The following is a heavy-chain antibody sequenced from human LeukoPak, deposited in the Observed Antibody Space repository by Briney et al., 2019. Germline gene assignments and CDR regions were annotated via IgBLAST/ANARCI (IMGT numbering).Heavy chain of an antibody. D-gene: IGHD3-22*01. Sequence: GGALRLPCAATGFTFSSYGMHWVRPAPGTGLEWVAVIWYDGRNKYYADSVKGRFTISRDNSKNTLYLQMNSLRAEDTAVYYCAREGSGYYDSSGYYGLRYAFDIWGQGTMVTVSS. CDR2: IWYDGRNK. CDR1: GFTFSSYG. V-gene: IGHV3-33*01. J-gene: IGHJ3*02. CDR3: AREGSGYYDSSGYYGLRYAFDI.